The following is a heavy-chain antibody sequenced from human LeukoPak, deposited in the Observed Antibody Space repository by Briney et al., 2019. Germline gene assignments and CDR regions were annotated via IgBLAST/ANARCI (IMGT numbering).Heavy chain of an antibody. CDR2: IYHSGST. CDR1: GYSISSGYY. CDR3: ARVTGYRIEDYFDY. V-gene: IGHV4-38-2*02. D-gene: IGHD6-13*01. Sequence: SETLSLTCTVSGYSISSGYYWGWIRQPPGKGLGWIGSIYHSGSTYYNPSLKSRVTISVDTSKNQFSLKLRSVTAADTAVYYCARVTGYRIEDYFDYWGQGTLVTVSS. J-gene: IGHJ4*02.